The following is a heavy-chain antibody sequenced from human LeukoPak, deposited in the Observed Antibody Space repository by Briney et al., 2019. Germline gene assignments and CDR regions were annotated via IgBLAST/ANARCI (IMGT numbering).Heavy chain of an antibody. CDR1: GGSISSYY. Sequence: SETLSLTCTVSGGSISSYYWSCIRQPPGKGLEWIGYIYYSGSTNYNPSLKSRVTISVDTSKNQFSLKLSSVTAADTAVYYCARHPPPGIGAAGAYYFYYWGQGTLVTVSS. CDR3: ARHPPPGIGAAGAYYFYY. D-gene: IGHD6-13*01. V-gene: IGHV4-59*08. J-gene: IGHJ4*02. CDR2: IYYSGST.